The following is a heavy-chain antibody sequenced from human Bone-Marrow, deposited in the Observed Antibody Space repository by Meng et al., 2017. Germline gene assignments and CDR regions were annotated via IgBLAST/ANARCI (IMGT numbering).Heavy chain of an antibody. CDR2: IYYSGST. CDR3: ARVATRRYYDSSGYYDY. Sequence: SETLSLTCTVSGGSISSSSYYWGWIRQPPGKGLEWIGSIYYSGSTYYNPSLKSRVTISVDTSKNQFSLKLSSVTAADTAVYYCARVATRRYYDSSGYYDYWGQGTLVTVSS. J-gene: IGHJ4*02. V-gene: IGHV4-39*07. D-gene: IGHD3-22*01. CDR1: GGSISSSSYY.